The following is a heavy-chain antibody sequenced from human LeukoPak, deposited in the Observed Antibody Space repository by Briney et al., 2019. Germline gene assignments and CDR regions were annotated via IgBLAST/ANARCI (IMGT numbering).Heavy chain of an antibody. V-gene: IGHV4-34*01. D-gene: IGHD3-3*01. CDR2: INHSGST. CDR3: ARVSGFWSGHSRRNYYYYYMDV. CDR1: GGSFSGYY. Sequence: SETLSLTCAVYGGSFSGYYWSWIRQPPGKGLEWIGEINHSGSTNYNPSLKSRVTISVDTSKNQFSLKLSSVTAADTAVYYCARVSGFWSGHSRRNYYYYYMDVWGKGTTVTVSS. J-gene: IGHJ6*03.